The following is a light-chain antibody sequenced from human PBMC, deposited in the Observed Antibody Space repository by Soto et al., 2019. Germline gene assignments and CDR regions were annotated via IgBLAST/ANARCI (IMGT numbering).Light chain of an antibody. CDR2: GAS. CDR3: HQYNSWPPGT. Sequence: EIVMTQSPATLPVSPGERATLSCRASQSVSSDLAWYHQKPGQAPRLLIYGASTRATGIPARFSGSGSGTEFTLTISSLQSEDFALYYCHQYNSWPPGTFGQGTKVDIK. CDR1: QSVSSD. J-gene: IGKJ2*01. V-gene: IGKV3-15*01.